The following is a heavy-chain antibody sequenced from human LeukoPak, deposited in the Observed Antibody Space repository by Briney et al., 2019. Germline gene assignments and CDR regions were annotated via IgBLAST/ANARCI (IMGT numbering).Heavy chain of an antibody. V-gene: IGHV3-9*01. CDR3: ASGAMSGWQYDNYFDY. CDR2: ISWNSGSI. J-gene: IGHJ4*02. CDR1: GITFDDYA. D-gene: IGHD6-19*01. Sequence: GGSLRLSCAASGITFDDYAMHWVRQAPGKGPEWVSGISWNSGSIVYADSVKGRFTISRDNAKNSLYLQMNSLRAEDTALYYCASGAMSGWQYDNYFDYWGQGTLVTVSS.